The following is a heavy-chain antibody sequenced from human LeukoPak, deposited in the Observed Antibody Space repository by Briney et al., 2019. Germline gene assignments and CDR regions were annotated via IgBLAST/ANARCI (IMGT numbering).Heavy chain of an antibody. CDR1: GGTISSYA. J-gene: IGHJ6*04. D-gene: IGHD3-10*01. Sequence: GASVKVSCKASGGTISSYAISWVRQAPGQGLEWMGGIIPIFGTANYAQKFQGRVTITADESTSTAYMELSSLRSEDTAVYYCARVFYGSGTYYYYGMDVWGKGTTVTVSS. V-gene: IGHV1-69*13. CDR3: ARVFYGSGTYYYYGMDV. CDR2: IIPIFGTA.